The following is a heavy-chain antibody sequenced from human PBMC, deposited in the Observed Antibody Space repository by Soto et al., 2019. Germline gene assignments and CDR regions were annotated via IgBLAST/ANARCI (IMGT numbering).Heavy chain of an antibody. CDR1: GGSFCTYT. D-gene: IGHD2-21*02. V-gene: IGHV1-69*13. J-gene: IGHJ4*02. CDR2: IVPIFETG. Sequence: ASVKVSCKASGGSFCTYTINWVRQAPGHGLEWMGGIVPIFETGNYAQKFQGRVKITANASTSTAYMELSSLTSEDTAVYYCARGGVATFYFDYWGQGTLVTVSS. CDR3: ARGGVATFYFDY.